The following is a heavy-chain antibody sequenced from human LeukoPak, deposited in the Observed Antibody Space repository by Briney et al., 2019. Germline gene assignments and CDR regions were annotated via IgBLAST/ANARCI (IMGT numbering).Heavy chain of an antibody. D-gene: IGHD2-2*02. V-gene: IGHV3-30*03. CDR2: ISYNGSNK. J-gene: IGHJ5*02. CDR3: ARYCSSTSCYTPNAPYNWFDP. Sequence: GGSLRLSCAASGFTFSSYGMHWVRQAPGKGLEWVAVISYNGSNKYYADSVKGRFIISRDNSKNTLYLQMNSLRAEDTAVYYCARYCSSTSCYTPNAPYNWFDPWGQGTLVTVSS. CDR1: GFTFSSYG.